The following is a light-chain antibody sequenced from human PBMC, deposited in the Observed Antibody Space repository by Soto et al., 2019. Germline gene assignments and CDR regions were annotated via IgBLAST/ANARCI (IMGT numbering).Light chain of an antibody. V-gene: IGKV3-11*01. J-gene: IGKJ4*01. CDR2: DAS. CDR3: QQRSNWPPLT. CDR1: HSVSYY. Sequence: EIVLTQSPATLSLSPGERATLSCRASHSVSYYLDWYQQKPGQAPRLLIYDASNRATGIPARFSGSGSGTDFTLTISSLEPEDFAVYYCQQRSNWPPLTFGGGTKVEI.